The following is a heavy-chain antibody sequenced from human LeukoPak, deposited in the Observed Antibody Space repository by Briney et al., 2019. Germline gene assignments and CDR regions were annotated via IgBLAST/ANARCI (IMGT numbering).Heavy chain of an antibody. CDR3: ARDIRGYNYYYYYGMDV. Sequence: GSLRLSCAASGFTFSSYAMHWVRQPPGKGLEWIGEINHSGSTNYNPSLKSRVTISVDTSKNQFSLKLSSVTAADTAVYYCARDIRGYNYYYYYGMDVWGQGTTVTVSS. D-gene: IGHD3-10*01. J-gene: IGHJ6*02. V-gene: IGHV4-34*01. CDR1: GFTFSSYA. CDR2: INHSGST.